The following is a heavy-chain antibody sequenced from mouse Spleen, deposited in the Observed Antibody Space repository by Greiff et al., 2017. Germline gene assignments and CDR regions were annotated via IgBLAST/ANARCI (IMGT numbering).Heavy chain of an antibody. J-gene: IGHJ1*01. D-gene: IGHD2-3*01. CDR2: ISYDGSN. CDR3: AREDGYYGDWYFDV. V-gene: IGHV3-6*01. Sequence: EVQLQQSGPGLVKPSQSLSLTCSVTGYSITSGYYWNWIRQFPGNKLEWMGYISYDGSNNYNPSLKNRISITRDTSKNQFFLKLNSVTTEDTATYYCAREDGYYGDWYFDVWGAGTTVTVSS. CDR1: GYSITSGYY.